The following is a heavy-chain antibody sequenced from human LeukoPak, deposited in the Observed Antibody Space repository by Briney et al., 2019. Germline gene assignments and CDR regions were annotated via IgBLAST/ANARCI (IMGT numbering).Heavy chain of an antibody. CDR3: AKGVTYHYDSGSVKWFDP. CDR1: GFTFDDYA. V-gene: IGHV3-9*01. Sequence: SGGSLRLSCPAPGFTFDDYAMHWVRQAPGKGLEWVSGISWKSDSIGYADSVKGRFTISRDNAKKSLYLLMNSLRAEDTALYYCAKGVTYHYDSGSVKWFDPWGQGTLVTVSS. CDR2: ISWKSDSI. J-gene: IGHJ5*02. D-gene: IGHD3-10*01.